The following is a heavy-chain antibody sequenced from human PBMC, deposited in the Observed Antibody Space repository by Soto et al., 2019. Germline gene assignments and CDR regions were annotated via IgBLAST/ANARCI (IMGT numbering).Heavy chain of an antibody. CDR3: ARQGGGDSSGYSGNWFDP. J-gene: IGHJ5*02. CDR2: INPNSGGT. CDR1: GYTFTGYY. D-gene: IGHD3-22*01. V-gene: IGHV1-2*04. Sequence: GASVKVSCKASGYTFTGYYMHWVRQAPGQGLEWMGWINPNSGGTNYAQKFQGWVTMTRDTSISTAYMELSRLRSDDTAVYYCARQGGGDSSGYSGNWFDPWGQGTLVTVS.